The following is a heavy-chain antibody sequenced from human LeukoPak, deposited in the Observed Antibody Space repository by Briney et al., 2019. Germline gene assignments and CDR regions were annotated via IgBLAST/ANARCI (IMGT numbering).Heavy chain of an antibody. CDR2: IRWYSGSI. J-gene: IGHJ4*02. V-gene: IGHV3-9*01. CDR1: GFTLDYYA. D-gene: IGHD3-10*01. CDR3: AKDKGLLWFGELIGYFDY. Sequence: GRSLRLSCGASGFTLDYYAMPSVRQAPGRGVEWVSGIRWYSGSIGYADSVKGRFTISRDNAKNSLYLQMNSLRAEDTGLYYCAKDKGLLWFGELIGYFDYWGQGTLVTVSS.